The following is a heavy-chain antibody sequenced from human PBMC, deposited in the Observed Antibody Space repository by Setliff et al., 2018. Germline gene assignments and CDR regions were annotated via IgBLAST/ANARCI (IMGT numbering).Heavy chain of an antibody. J-gene: IGHJ6*02. Sequence: GGSLRLSCAMTGFNVRSSYMNWVRQAPGKGLEWVSVLYPNLVTNYADSVKDRFTVSRDESKNMVYLQMNNLEVDDTAIHYCARGLCVGQSCYWPKAMDVWGQGATVTVSS. CDR1: GFNVRSSY. CDR2: LYPNLVT. V-gene: IGHV3-66*01. CDR3: ARGLCVGQSCYWPKAMDV. D-gene: IGHD2-15*01.